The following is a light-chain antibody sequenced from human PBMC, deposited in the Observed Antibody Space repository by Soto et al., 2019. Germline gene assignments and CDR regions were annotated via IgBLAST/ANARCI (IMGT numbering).Light chain of an antibody. J-gene: IGKJ1*01. CDR2: AAS. CDR1: QGIRND. CDR3: QQYSTFPRT. V-gene: IGKV1-17*02. Sequence: DIQMTQSPSSLSASVGDRVTITCRASQGIRNDLGWYQQKPGKAPKRLIYAASSLQSGVPSRFSGSGSGTEFTLTITNLQPDDFATFYCQQYSTFPRTFGQGTKVDIK.